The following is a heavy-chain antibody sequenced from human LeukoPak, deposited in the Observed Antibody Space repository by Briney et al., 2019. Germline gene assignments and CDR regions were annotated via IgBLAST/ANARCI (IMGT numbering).Heavy chain of an antibody. CDR2: SNEGATII. D-gene: IGHD2-15*01. J-gene: IGHJ3*02. Sequence: GGSLRLSCAASGFTFSSYEMNWVRQAPGKGLEWISHSNEGATIIYYGDSVKGRFTISRDNAKNSLYLQMNSLRAEDTALYYCARKSGWPIANAFDIWGQGTMVTVSS. CDR1: GFTFSSYE. V-gene: IGHV3-48*03. CDR3: ARKSGWPIANAFDI.